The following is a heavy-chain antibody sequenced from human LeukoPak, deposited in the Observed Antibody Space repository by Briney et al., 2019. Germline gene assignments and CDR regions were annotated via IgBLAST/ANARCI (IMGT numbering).Heavy chain of an antibody. Sequence: PGGSLRLSCAASGFILSDFTMNWVRQAPGKGLEWVSTISNTGVTHYADSVKGRFTISRDNSKNTLSLQMNSLRAEDTAVYYCACSGPYSNGGVMTDYWGQGTLVTVSS. CDR3: ACSGPYSNGGVMTDY. D-gene: IGHD6-19*01. V-gene: IGHV3-69-1*01. CDR1: GFILSDFT. J-gene: IGHJ4*02. CDR2: ISNTGVT.